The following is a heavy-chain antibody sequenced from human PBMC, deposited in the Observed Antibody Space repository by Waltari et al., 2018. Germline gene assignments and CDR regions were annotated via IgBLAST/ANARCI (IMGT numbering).Heavy chain of an antibody. CDR3: TRTAKGSIFGVVIGYYFDY. V-gene: IGHV3-49*04. CDR2: IRSKAYGGTT. D-gene: IGHD3-3*01. Sequence: EVQLVESGGGLVQPGRSLRLSCTASGFTFGDYAMSWVRQAPGKGLGWVGFIRSKAYGGTTEYAASVKGRFTISRDDSKSIAYLQMNSLKTEDTAVYYCTRTAKGSIFGVVIGYYFDYWGQGTLVTVSS. J-gene: IGHJ4*02. CDR1: GFTFGDYA.